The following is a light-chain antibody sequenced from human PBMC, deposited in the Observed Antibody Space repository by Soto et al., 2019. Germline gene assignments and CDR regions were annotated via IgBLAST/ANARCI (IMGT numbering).Light chain of an antibody. V-gene: IGKV3-15*01. J-gene: IGKJ1*01. CDR1: QSVTTN. Sequence: EIVMTQSPATLSVSPGERATLSCRASQSVTTNLAWYQQKPGQAPRRLIYAASTRATGIPTRFSGGGSGTEVTLTISSRQSEDFAVYYCQQYNNWPPRWTFGQGTKVEIK. CDR2: AAS. CDR3: QQYNNWPPRWT.